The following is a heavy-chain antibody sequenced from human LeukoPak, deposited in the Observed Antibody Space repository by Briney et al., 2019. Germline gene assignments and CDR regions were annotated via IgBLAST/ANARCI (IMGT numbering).Heavy chain of an antibody. D-gene: IGHD6-6*01. CDR3: ARVRSSSSDGDY. CDR2: ISYDGSNK. J-gene: IGHJ4*02. V-gene: IGHV3-30-3*01. Sequence: GGSLRLSCAASGFTFSSYAMHWVRQAPGKGLEWVAVISYDGSNKYYADSVKGRFTIPRDNSKNTLYLQMNSLRAEDTAVYYCARVRSSSSDGDYWGQGTLVTVSS. CDR1: GFTFSSYA.